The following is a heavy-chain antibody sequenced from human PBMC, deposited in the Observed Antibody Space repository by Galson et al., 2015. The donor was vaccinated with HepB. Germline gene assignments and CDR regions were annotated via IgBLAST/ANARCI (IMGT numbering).Heavy chain of an antibody. Sequence: SVKVSCKASGYTFSSYAISWVRQAPGQGLEWMGGIIPIFGTANYAQKFQGRVTITADKSTSTAYMELSSLRSEDTAVYYCARVARGYSYASPVSYYYYGMDVWGQGTTVTVSS. CDR1: GYTFSSYA. J-gene: IGHJ6*02. D-gene: IGHD5-18*01. CDR2: IIPIFGTA. V-gene: IGHV1-69*06. CDR3: ARVARGYSYASPVSYYYYGMDV.